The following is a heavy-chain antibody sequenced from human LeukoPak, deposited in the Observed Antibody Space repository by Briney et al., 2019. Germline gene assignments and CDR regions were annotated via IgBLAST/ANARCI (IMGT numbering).Heavy chain of an antibody. J-gene: IGHJ5*02. CDR1: GLIFSTYG. CDR3: ARAVTWIDP. CDR2: IQNDGNDK. Sequence: GGSLRLSCAASGLIFSTYGMHWVRQAPGKGLEWVAFIQNDGNDKYYADSVKGRFTVSRDNSKNTLDLQMNGLRAEDTAVYYCARAVTWIDPWGQGTLVTVSS. V-gene: IGHV3-30*19.